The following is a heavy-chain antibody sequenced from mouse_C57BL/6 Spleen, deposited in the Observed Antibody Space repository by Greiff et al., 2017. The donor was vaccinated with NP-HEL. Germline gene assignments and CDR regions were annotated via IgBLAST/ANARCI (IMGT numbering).Heavy chain of an antibody. V-gene: IGHV1-69*01. D-gene: IGHD2-3*01. CDR2: IDPSDSYT. CDR1: GYTFTSYW. J-gene: IGHJ2*01. CDR3: ARSRYDGHYEGFDY. Sequence: QVQLQQPGAELVMPGASVKLSCKASGYTFTSYWMHWVKQRPGQGLEWIGEIDPSDSYTNYNQKFKGKSTLTVDKSSSTAYMQLSSLTSEDSAVYYCARSRYDGHYEGFDYWGQGTTLTVSS.